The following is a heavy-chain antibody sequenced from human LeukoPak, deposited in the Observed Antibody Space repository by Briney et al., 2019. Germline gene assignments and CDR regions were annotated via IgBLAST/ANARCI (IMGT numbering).Heavy chain of an antibody. D-gene: IGHD2-2*01. CDR1: GDSITRYY. Sequence: SDTLSLTCTVSGDSITRYYGSWIRQPPGKGLEWIGYINNSGGTSYNPSLKSRVTISLDTSKNQFSLKLNSVTTTDTAVYYCASQMSGTSVSYWGQGTLVTVSS. CDR3: ASQMSGTSVSY. J-gene: IGHJ4*02. V-gene: IGHV4-59*08. CDR2: INNSGGT.